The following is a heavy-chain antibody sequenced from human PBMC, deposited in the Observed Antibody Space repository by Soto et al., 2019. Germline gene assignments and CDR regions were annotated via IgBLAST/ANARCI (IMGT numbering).Heavy chain of an antibody. J-gene: IGHJ5*02. Sequence: QEQLVQSGAEVKEPGASVKVSCKASGYTFINNYINWVRQAPGQGLEWMAIINPMGGSTNYAQEFQGRVTLTSDTSTSTVYMELSSLRFEDTALFYCARDLAAGDLWGQGTLVTVSS. CDR2: INPMGGST. CDR1: GYTFINNY. D-gene: IGHD6-13*01. CDR3: ARDLAAGDL. V-gene: IGHV1-46*01.